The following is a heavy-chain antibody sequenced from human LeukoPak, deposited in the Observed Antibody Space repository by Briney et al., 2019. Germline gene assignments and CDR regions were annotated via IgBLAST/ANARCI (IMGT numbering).Heavy chain of an antibody. CDR2: INHSGNT. CDR1: GGSFSGHY. V-gene: IGHV4-34*01. Sequence: SETLSLTCAVYGGSFSGHYWSWIRQPPGKGLEWIGEINHSGNTNYNPSLKSRVTISVDTSKNQFSLKLSSVTAADTAVYYCARHGNGAFDIWGQGTMVTVSS. J-gene: IGHJ3*02. CDR3: ARHGNGAFDI. D-gene: IGHD1-1*01.